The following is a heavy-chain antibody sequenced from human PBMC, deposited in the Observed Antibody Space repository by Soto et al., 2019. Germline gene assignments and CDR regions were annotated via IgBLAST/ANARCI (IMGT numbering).Heavy chain of an antibody. Sequence: SVNVSCKASGFTFTSSAVQWVRQARGQRLEWIGWIVVGSGNTNYAQKFQERVTITRDMSTSTAYMELSSLRSEDTAVYYCAADNPYHSSSSFDIWGQGTMVTVSS. J-gene: IGHJ3*02. D-gene: IGHD3-22*01. CDR2: IVVGSGNT. CDR3: AADNPYHSSSSFDI. V-gene: IGHV1-58*01. CDR1: GFTFTSSA.